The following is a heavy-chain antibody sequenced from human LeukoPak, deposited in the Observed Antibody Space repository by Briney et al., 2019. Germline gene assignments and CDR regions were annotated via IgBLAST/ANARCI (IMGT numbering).Heavy chain of an antibody. J-gene: IGHJ4*02. V-gene: IGHV3-74*01. Sequence: GGSLRLSCAASGFTFSSCWMHWVRQAPGKGLVWVSRINSDGSSTSYADSVKGRFTISRDNAKNTLYLQMNSLRAEDTAVYYCARDGELTYYYDSSGYHSPFGDYWGQGTLVTVSS. D-gene: IGHD3-22*01. CDR3: ARDGELTYYYDSSGYHSPFGDY. CDR2: INSDGSST. CDR1: GFTFSSCW.